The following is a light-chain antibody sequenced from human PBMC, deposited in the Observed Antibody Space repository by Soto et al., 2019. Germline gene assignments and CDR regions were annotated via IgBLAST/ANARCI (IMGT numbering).Light chain of an antibody. CDR2: GTS. CDR1: QSVSSTY. Sequence: IVLTPSPGTLSLSPGERATLSCRASQSVSSTYLAWYQQKSGQVPSLLIYGTSSRATGIPDRFSGSGSGTDFPLTISRLEPEDFEVYYCQQYGTSTWTFGQGTTVDLK. CDR3: QQYGTSTWT. J-gene: IGKJ1*01. V-gene: IGKV3-20*01.